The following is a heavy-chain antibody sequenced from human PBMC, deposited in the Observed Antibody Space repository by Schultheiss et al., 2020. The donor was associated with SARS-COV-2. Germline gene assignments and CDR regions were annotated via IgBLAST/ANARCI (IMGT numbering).Heavy chain of an antibody. CDR2: ISGSGGST. CDR1: GFTFSSYA. CDR3: ARALYCTNGVCPGDYFDY. V-gene: IGHV3-23*01. J-gene: IGHJ4*02. Sequence: GGSLRLSCAPSGFTFSSYAMHWVRQAPGKGLELVSAISGSGGSTYYADSVKGRFTISRDNSKNTLYLQMNSLRAEDTAVYYCARALYCTNGVCPGDYFDYWGQGTLVTVSS. D-gene: IGHD2-8*01.